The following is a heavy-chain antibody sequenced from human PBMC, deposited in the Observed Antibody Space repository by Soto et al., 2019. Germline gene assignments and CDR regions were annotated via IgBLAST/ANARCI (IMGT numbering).Heavy chain of an antibody. J-gene: IGHJ6*02. CDR2: IYYSGET. CDR3: ARDQGGEFLKGSGMDV. Sequence: QVQLQESGPGLVKPSETLSLTYTVSGDSISRYYWSWIRLSPGKGLEWIGYIYYSGETNYNPSVKSRVNISVDRTKNQFSLKLSSVTAADTAVYYCARDQGGEFLKGSGMDVWGQGTTVTVSS. D-gene: IGHD3-10*01. V-gene: IGHV4-59*01. CDR1: GDSISRYY.